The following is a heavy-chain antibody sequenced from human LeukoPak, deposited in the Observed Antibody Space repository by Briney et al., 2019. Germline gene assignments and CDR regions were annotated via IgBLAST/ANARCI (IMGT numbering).Heavy chain of an antibody. V-gene: IGHV4-39*01. CDR3: ARHLIYSSSYNWFDP. CDR2: IYYSGST. J-gene: IGHJ5*02. D-gene: IGHD6-6*01. Sequence: PSETLSLTCTVSGGSISSSSHYWGWIRQPPGKGLEWIGSIYYSGSTYYNPSLKSRVTISVDTSKNQFSLKLSSVTAADTAVYYCARHLIYSSSYNWFDPWGQGTLVTVSS. CDR1: GGSISSSSHY.